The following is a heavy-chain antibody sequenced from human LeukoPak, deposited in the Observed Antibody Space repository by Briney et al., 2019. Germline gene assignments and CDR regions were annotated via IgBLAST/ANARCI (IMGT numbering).Heavy chain of an antibody. D-gene: IGHD6-19*01. CDR3: ARDPYSSGWYGNENYYWFDP. CDR1: GFTLSSYW. V-gene: IGHV3-7*01. Sequence: PGGSLRLSCAASGFTLSSYWMSWVRQAPGKGLEWVANIKQDGSEEYYVDSVKGRFTISRDNAKNSLYLRMNSLRAEDTAVYYCARDPYSSGWYGNENYYWFDPWGQGTLSPSPQ. CDR2: IKQDGSEE. J-gene: IGHJ5*02.